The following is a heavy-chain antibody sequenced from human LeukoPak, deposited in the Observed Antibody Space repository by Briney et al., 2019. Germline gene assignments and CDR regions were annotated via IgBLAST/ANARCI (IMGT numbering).Heavy chain of an antibody. V-gene: IGHV3-48*01. CDR3: ARRGDTPMIGDH. CDR1: GFTFSSYG. Sequence: GGSLRLSCAASGFTFSSYGMNWVRQAPGKGLEWLSYLSNTGNIHYAQSVKGRFTISRDNAMNSLYLQMDGLRAEDTAVYYCARRGDTPMIGDHWGQGILVTVAS. D-gene: IGHD5-18*01. CDR2: LSNTGNI. J-gene: IGHJ4*02.